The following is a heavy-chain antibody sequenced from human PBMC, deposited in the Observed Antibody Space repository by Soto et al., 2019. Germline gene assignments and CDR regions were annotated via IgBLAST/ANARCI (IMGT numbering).Heavy chain of an antibody. CDR1: GGSISSGDYY. CDR2: IYYSGST. Sequence: PSETLSLTCTVSGGSISSGDYYWSRIRQPPGKGLEWIGYIYYSGSTYYNPSLKSRVTISVDTSKNQFSLKLSSVTAADTAVYYCARDNGYGGPVGAFDIWGQGTMVTVSS. J-gene: IGHJ3*02. CDR3: ARDNGYGGPVGAFDI. V-gene: IGHV4-30-4*01. D-gene: IGHD4-17*01.